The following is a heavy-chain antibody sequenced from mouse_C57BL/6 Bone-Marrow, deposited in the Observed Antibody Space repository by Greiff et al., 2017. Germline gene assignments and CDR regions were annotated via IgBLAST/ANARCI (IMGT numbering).Heavy chain of an antibody. CDR1: GYTFTSYW. CDR2: IDPNSGGT. V-gene: IGHV1-72*01. CDR3: ARETTVALQGYFDV. D-gene: IGHD1-1*01. J-gene: IGHJ1*03. Sequence: QVQLQQPGAELVKPGASVKLSCKASGYTFTSYWMHWVKQRPGRGLEWIGRIDPNSGGTKYNEKFKSKATLTVAKPSSTAYMQRSSLTSADSAVYYGARETTVALQGYFDVWGTGTTVTVSS.